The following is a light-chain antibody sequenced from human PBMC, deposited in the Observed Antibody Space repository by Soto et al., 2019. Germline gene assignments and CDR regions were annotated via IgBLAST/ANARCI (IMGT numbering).Light chain of an antibody. J-gene: IGKJ1*01. CDR1: QGISSY. Sequence: AIRMTQSPSSFSASTGDRVTITCRASQGISSYLAWYQQKPGKAPKLLIYAASTLQSGVPSRFSGSGSGTDFTLTISCLQSEDFATYYCQQYSSHSTFDQGTKVDIK. CDR2: AAS. V-gene: IGKV1-8*01. CDR3: QQYSSHST.